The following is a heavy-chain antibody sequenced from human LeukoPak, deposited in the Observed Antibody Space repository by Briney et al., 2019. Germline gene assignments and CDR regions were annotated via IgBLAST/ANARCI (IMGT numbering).Heavy chain of an antibody. CDR2: IIPIFGTA. V-gene: IGHV1-69*06. CDR3: ARAYLEMATNYYMDV. J-gene: IGHJ6*03. Sequence: GASVKVSCKASGGTFSSYAISWVRQAPGQGLEWMGGIIPIFGTANYAQKFQGRVTITADKSTSTAYMELSSLRSEDTAVYYCARAYLEMATNYYMDVWGKGTTVTVSS. D-gene: IGHD5-24*01. CDR1: GGTFSSYA.